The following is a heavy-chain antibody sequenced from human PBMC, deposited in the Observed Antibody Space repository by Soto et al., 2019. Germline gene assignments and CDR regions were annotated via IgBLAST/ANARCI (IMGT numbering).Heavy chain of an antibody. J-gene: IGHJ4*02. CDR1: VGSITNNNW. V-gene: IGHV4-4*02. CDR3: TKNRDYDLEY. D-gene: IGHD4-17*01. Sequence: PSETLSLTCDFSVGSITNNNWWSWVRQPPGEGLEWIGEMHHIGSTNYNPSLKSRVNMSVDTSKNQFFLKLNSVTAADTAVYYCTKNRDYDLEYWGQGTLINVSS. CDR2: MHHIGST.